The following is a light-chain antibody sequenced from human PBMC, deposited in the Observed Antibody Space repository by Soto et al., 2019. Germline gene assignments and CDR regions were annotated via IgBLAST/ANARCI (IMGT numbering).Light chain of an antibody. V-gene: IGKV3-11*01. CDR3: QQRGNWPLT. Sequence: EIVLTPSPATLSLSPGERATLSCRASQSVSSYLAWYQQKPGQAPRLLIYDASNRATGIPARFSGSGSGTDFTLTISSLEPEDFAVYYCQQRGNWPLTFGGGTKVDIK. CDR1: QSVSSY. J-gene: IGKJ4*01. CDR2: DAS.